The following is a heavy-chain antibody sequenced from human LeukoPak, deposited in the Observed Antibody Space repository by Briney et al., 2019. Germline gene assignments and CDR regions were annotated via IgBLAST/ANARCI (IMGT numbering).Heavy chain of an antibody. V-gene: IGHV3-11*01. J-gene: IGHJ3*02. CDR2: ISSSGSTI. D-gene: IGHD3-16*02. CDR3: AGARGNYDYVWGSYRYARGAFDI. Sequence: GGSLRLSCAASGFTFSDYYMSWIRQAPGKGLEWVSYISSSGSTIYYTDSVKGRFTISRDNAKNSLYLQMNSLRAEDTAVYYCAGARGNYDYVWGSYRYARGAFDIWGQGTMVTVSS. CDR1: GFTFSDYY.